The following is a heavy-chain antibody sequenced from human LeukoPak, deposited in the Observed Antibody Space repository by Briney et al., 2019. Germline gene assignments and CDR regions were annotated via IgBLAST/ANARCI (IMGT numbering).Heavy chain of an antibody. Sequence: GRSLRLSCAASGFTFSSSGMHWVRQAPGKGLDWVALISHDGSYTLYADSVKGRFTISRDNAKNSLYLQMNSLRAEDTAVYYCATDRDYDSSGNWGQGTLVTVSS. CDR3: ATDRDYDSSGN. J-gene: IGHJ4*02. CDR1: GFTFSSSG. V-gene: IGHV3-30*03. CDR2: ISHDGSYT. D-gene: IGHD3-22*01.